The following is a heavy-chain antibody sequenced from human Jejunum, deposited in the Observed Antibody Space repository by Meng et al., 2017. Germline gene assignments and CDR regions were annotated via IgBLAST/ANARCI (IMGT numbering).Heavy chain of an antibody. V-gene: IGHV3-23*01. CDR1: GFTFSSYA. J-gene: IGHJ4*02. CDR3: AKGQKYDDSGNSHRVFDS. Sequence: GESLKISCAASGFTFSSYAVSWVRQAPGKGLEWVSAIGEDVVTKYYADSVKGRFTISRDNSKNTLYLQMNGLRVDDTALYYCAKGQKYDDSGNSHRVFDSWGQGTLVTVSS. CDR2: IGEDVVTK. D-gene: IGHD3-22*01.